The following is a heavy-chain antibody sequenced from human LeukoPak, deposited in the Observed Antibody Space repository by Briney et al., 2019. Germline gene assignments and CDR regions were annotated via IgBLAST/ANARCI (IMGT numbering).Heavy chain of an antibody. CDR3: ARLKVGTTHPDY. V-gene: IGHV4-39*01. D-gene: IGHD1-26*01. CDR1: GGSISSSSYY. CDR2: IFYSGSA. Sequence: SSETLSLTCTVSGGSISSSSYYWGWIRQPPGKGLEWIGSIFYSGSAYYNPSLKSRVAISVDTSKNQFSLKLSSVTAADTAVYYCARLKVGTTHPDYWGQGTLVTVSS. J-gene: IGHJ4*02.